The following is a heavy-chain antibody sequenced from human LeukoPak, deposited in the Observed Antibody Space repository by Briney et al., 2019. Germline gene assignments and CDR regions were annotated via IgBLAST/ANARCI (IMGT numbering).Heavy chain of an antibody. CDR3: ARHFTYYYDSSGYPRDVFDI. V-gene: IGHV4-59*08. D-gene: IGHD3-22*01. J-gene: IGHJ3*02. Sequence: PSETLSLTCTVSGGSISGYYWSWIRQSPEKGLVWIGYIYYSGSTNYNPSLKSRVSISVDMSKNQFSLKLSSVTAADTALYYCARHFTYYYDSSGYPRDVFDIWGQGTMVTVSS. CDR1: GGSISGYY. CDR2: IYYSGST.